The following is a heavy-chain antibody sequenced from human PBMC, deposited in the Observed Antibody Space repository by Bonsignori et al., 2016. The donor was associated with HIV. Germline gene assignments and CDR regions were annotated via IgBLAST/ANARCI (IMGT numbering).Heavy chain of an antibody. Sequence: WIRQLPGKGLEWIGYIYYSGSTNYNPSLKSRVTISVDTSKNQFSLKLSSVTAADTAVYYCARERMPYYFDYWGQGTLVTVSS. J-gene: IGHJ4*02. CDR3: ARERMPYYFDY. D-gene: IGHD2-2*01. CDR2: IYYSGST. V-gene: IGHV4-59*01.